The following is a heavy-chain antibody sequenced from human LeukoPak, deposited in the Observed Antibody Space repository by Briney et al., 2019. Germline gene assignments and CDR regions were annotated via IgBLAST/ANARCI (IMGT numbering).Heavy chain of an antibody. CDR1: GFTFSSYA. V-gene: IGHV3-23*01. CDR2: ISGSGGST. CDR3: AKGPSSSWFSWFDP. Sequence: GGSLRLSCAASGFTFSSYAMSWVRQAPGKGLEWVSAISGSGGSTYYADSVKGRFTISRDNSKNTLYLQMNSLRAEDTALYYCAKGPSSSWFSWFDPWGQGTLVTVSS. J-gene: IGHJ5*02. D-gene: IGHD6-13*01.